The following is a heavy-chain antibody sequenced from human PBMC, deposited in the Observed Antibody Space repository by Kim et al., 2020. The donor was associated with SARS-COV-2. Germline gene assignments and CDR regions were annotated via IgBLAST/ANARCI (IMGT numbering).Heavy chain of an antibody. D-gene: IGHD6-19*01. CDR2: DT. CDR3: ARHSSGWFDP. J-gene: IGHJ5*02. Sequence: DTRYSLAFQGQVTISADKSISTAYLQWSSLKASDTAMYYCARHSSGWFDPWGQGTLVTVSS. V-gene: IGHV5-51*01.